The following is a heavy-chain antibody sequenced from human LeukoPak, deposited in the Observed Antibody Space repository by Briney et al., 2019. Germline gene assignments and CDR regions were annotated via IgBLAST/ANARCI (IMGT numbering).Heavy chain of an antibody. V-gene: IGHV4-38-2*02. Sequence: SETLSLTFTVSGYSISSGYYWGWTRQPPGKGLEWIGSIYHSGSTYYNPSLKSRVTISVDTSKNQFSLKLSSVTAADTAVYYCARVLRGITMIEGFDYWGQGTLVTVSS. J-gene: IGHJ4*02. CDR2: IYHSGST. CDR1: GYSISSGYY. D-gene: IGHD3-22*01. CDR3: ARVLRGITMIEGFDY.